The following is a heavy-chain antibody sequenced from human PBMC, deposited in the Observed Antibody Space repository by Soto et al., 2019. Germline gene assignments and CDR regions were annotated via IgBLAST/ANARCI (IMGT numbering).Heavy chain of an antibody. Sequence: GESLKISCKGSAYTFTNYWLAWVRQMPGKGLEWMGIIYPGDSDTRYSPSFQGQVTISADKSISTAYLQWSSLKASDTAMYYCARHSGDGYNYFDYWGQGTLVTVSS. J-gene: IGHJ4*02. V-gene: IGHV5-51*01. CDR3: ARHSGDGYNYFDY. CDR2: IYPGDSDT. CDR1: AYTFTNYW. D-gene: IGHD1-1*01.